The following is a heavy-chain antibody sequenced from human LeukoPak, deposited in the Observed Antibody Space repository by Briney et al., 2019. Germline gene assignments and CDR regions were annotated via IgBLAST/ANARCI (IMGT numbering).Heavy chain of an antibody. J-gene: IGHJ6*02. D-gene: IGHD6-25*01. CDR2: ISSGSTYI. CDR1: GFTFSSYA. CDR3: ARSKGGAQREYGMDV. Sequence: GGSLRLSCAASGFTFSSYAMSWVRQAPGKGLEWVSSISSGSTYIDNADSLKGRFTISRENAKNSLYLEMNSLRAEDTAVYYCARSKGGAQREYGMDVWGQGTTVTVSS. V-gene: IGHV3-21*06.